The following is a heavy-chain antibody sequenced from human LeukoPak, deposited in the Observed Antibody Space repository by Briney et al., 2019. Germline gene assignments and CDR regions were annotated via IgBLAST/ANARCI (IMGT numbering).Heavy chain of an antibody. J-gene: IGHJ4*02. CDR3: ANGAPDYGDSVPFDY. Sequence: VASVKVSCKASGYTFISHDIDWVRQAPGQGLEWMGWMNSNSGNTGYSQKFQGRVTMTRDTSISTAYMELSSLRAEDTAVYYCANGAPDYGDSVPFDYWGQGTLVTVSS. V-gene: IGHV1-8*01. D-gene: IGHD4-17*01. CDR1: GYTFISHD. CDR2: MNSNSGNT.